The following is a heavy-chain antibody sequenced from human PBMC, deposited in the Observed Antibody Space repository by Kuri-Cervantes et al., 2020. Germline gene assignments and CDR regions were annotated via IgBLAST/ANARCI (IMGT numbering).Heavy chain of an antibody. CDR2: IKSKTDGGTT. J-gene: IGHJ4*02. CDR1: GGSISSSSYY. V-gene: IGHV3-15*01. CDR3: TTDMITMVRGVTEYYFDY. D-gene: IGHD3-10*01. Sequence: GGSLRLSCTVSGGSISSSSYYWGWIRQPPGKGLEWVGRIKSKTDGGTTDYAAPVKGRFTISRDDSKNTLYLQMNSLKTEDTAVYYCTTDMITMVRGVTEYYFDYWGQGTLVTVSS.